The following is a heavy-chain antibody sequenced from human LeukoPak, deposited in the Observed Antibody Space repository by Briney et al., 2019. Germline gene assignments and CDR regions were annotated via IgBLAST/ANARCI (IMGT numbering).Heavy chain of an antibody. J-gene: IGHJ6*02. CDR2: INPNSGGT. CDR3: ARDLKLRFLEWDPNLTYYYYGMDV. Sequence: GASVKVSCKASGYTFTGYYMHWVRQAPGQGLEWMGWINPNSGGTNYAQKFQGRVTMTRDTSISTAYMELSRLRSDDTAVYYCARDLKLRFLEWDPNLTYYYYGMDVWGQGTTVTVSS. V-gene: IGHV1-2*02. CDR1: GYTFTGYY. D-gene: IGHD3-3*01.